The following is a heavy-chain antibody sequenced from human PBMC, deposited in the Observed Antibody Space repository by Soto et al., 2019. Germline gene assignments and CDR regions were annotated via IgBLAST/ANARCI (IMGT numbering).Heavy chain of an antibody. J-gene: IGHJ6*02. CDR2: IYDSGNI. V-gene: IGHV4-38-2*01. Sequence: PSETLSLTCAVSGYSISSGYYWGWIRQPPGKGLEWIGTIYDSGNIYYNPSLKSRVSISVDTSKNQFSLKVTSVTAADAAVYYCARGGEDLYYVMDVWGPGTTVTVSS. D-gene: IGHD2-21*01. CDR3: ARGGEDLYYVMDV. CDR1: GYSISSGYY.